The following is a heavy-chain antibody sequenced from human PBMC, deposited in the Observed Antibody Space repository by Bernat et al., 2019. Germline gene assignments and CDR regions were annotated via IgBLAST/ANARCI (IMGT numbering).Heavy chain of an antibody. V-gene: IGHV3-23*01. Sequence: EVQLLESGGGLVQPGGSLRLSCAASGFTFSSYAMSWVRQAPGKGLEWVSAISGSGGSTYYADSVKGRFTISRDNSKNTLYLQMNSLRAEDTAVYYCANIAAARKAYYYYYGMDVWGQGTTVTVSS. CDR2: ISGSGGST. CDR1: GFTFSSYA. CDR3: ANIAAARKAYYYYYGMDV. D-gene: IGHD6-13*01. J-gene: IGHJ6*02.